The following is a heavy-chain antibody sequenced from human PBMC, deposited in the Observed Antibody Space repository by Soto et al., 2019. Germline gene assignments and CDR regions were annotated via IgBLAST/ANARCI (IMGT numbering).Heavy chain of an antibody. J-gene: IGHJ6*02. D-gene: IGHD6-13*01. CDR1: GYSFTSYW. Sequence: PGESLKISCKGSGYSFTSYWIGWVRQMPGKGLEWMGIIYPGDSDTRYSPSFQGQVTISADKSISTAYLQWSSLKASDTAMYYCARRSDTAGYYYGVDVWGQGTTVTVSS. CDR3: ARRSDTAGYYYGVDV. CDR2: IYPGDSDT. V-gene: IGHV5-51*01.